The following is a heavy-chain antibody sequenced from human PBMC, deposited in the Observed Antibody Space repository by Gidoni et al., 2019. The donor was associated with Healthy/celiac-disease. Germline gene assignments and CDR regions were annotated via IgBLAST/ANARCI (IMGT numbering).Heavy chain of an antibody. CDR1: GGSISSGGYY. CDR3: ARVPYGSGSTNAFDI. J-gene: IGHJ3*02. Sequence: QVQLQESGPGLVKPSQTLSLTCTVSGGSISSGGYYWSWIRQHPGKGLEWIGYIYYSGSTYYNPSLKSRVTISVDTSKNQFSLKLSSVTAADTAVYYCARVPYGSGSTNAFDIWGQGTMVTVSS. CDR2: IYYSGST. D-gene: IGHD3-10*01. V-gene: IGHV4-31*03.